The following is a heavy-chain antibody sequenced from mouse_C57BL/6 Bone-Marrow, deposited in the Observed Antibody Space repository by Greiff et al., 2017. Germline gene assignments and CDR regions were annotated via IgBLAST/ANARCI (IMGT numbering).Heavy chain of an antibody. V-gene: IGHV1-81*01. CDR2: IYPRSGNT. D-gene: IGHD2-1*01. CDR3: ARGLYSYYAMGY. Sequence: QVQLQQSGAELARPGASVKLSCKASGYTFTSYGISWVKQRPGQGLEWIGEIYPRSGNTYYNEKFKGKATLTADKSSSTAYMELRSLTSEDSAVYFCARGLYSYYAMGYWGQGASVTVSS. J-gene: IGHJ4*01. CDR1: GYTFTSYG.